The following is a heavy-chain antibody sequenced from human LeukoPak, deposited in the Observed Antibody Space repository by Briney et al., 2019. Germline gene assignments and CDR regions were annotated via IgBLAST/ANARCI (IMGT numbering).Heavy chain of an antibody. CDR2: ISVSGGST. V-gene: IGHV3-23*01. CDR1: GFTFDSYA. Sequence: PGGSLRLSCAASGFTFDSYAMSWVRQAPGKGLEWVSSISVSGGSTSYADSVKGRFTISRDNSKSTLYLQMNSLRTEDTAVYYCARLSHEAPGGVDYYYGMDVWGQGTTVTVSS. CDR3: ARLSHEAPGGVDYYYGMDV. J-gene: IGHJ6*02. D-gene: IGHD2-2*01.